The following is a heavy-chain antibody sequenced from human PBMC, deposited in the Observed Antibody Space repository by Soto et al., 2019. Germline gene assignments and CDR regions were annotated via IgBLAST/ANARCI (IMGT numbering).Heavy chain of an antibody. CDR1: GGTFSSYT. CDR3: ASGEYYGSGSYYNPHYYYYYYMVV. J-gene: IGHJ6*03. Sequence: HVQLVQSGAEVKKPGSSVKVSCKASGGTFSSYTISWVRQAPGQGLEWMGRIIHILGIANYAQKFQGRVTITADKSTSTAYMERSSLGSEDTAVYYCASGEYYGSGSYYNPHYYYYYYMVVWGKGTTVTVSS. D-gene: IGHD3-10*01. V-gene: IGHV1-69*02. CDR2: IIHILGIA.